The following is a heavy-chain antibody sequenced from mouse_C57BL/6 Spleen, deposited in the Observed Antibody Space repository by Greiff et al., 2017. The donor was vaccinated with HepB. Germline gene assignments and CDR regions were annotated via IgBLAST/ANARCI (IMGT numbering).Heavy chain of an antibody. Sequence: EVQVVESEGGLVQPGSSMKLSCTASGFTFSDYYMAWVRQVPEKGLEWVANINYDGSSTYYLDSLKSRFIISRDNAKNILYLQMSSLKSEDTATYYCATMGYYAMDYWGQGTSVTVSS. J-gene: IGHJ4*01. V-gene: IGHV5-16*01. CDR2: INYDGSST. CDR3: ATMGYYAMDY. CDR1: GFTFSDYY. D-gene: IGHD1-1*02.